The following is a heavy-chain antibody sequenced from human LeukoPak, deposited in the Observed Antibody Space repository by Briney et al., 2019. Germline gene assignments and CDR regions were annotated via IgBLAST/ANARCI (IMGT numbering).Heavy chain of an antibody. Sequence: SETLSLTCTVSGGSISSGGYYWSWIRQPPGKGLEWIGYIYHSGSTYYNPSLKSRVTISVDRSKNQFSLKLSSVTAADTAVYYCARVISGVPSGYYATGAEYFQHWGQGTLVTVSS. CDR2: IYHSGST. CDR3: ARVISGVPSGYYATGAEYFQH. CDR1: GGSISSGGYY. J-gene: IGHJ1*01. V-gene: IGHV4-30-2*01. D-gene: IGHD3-22*01.